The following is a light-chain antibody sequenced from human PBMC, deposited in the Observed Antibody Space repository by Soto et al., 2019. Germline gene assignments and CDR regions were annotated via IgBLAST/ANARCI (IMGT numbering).Light chain of an antibody. CDR2: AAS. V-gene: IGKV1-27*01. CDR1: QPIRNS. CDR3: QKYFSAPWT. J-gene: IGKJ1*01. Sequence: DIQMTQSPSSLSASVGDRVTITCRASQPIRNSLAWYQQKPGKVPKVLIYAASTLQSGVPSRFSGSGSGTDFTLTIISLQPEDVATYYCQKYFSAPWTFGQGTKVEIK.